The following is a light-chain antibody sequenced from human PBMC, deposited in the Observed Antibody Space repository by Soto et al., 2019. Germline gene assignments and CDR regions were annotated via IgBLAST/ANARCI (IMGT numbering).Light chain of an antibody. Sequence: NFMLTQPHSVSESPGKTVTISCTRSSGSIASNYVQWYQQRPGSSPTTVIYEDNQRPSGVPDRFSGSIDSSSNSASLTISGLKTEDEADYYCQSYESSTLYVFGTGTKLTVL. CDR3: QSYESSTLYV. J-gene: IGLJ1*01. CDR2: EDN. V-gene: IGLV6-57*01. CDR1: SGSIASNY.